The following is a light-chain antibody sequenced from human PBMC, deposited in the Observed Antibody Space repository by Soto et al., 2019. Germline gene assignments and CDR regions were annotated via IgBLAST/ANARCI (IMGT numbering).Light chain of an antibody. CDR2: GAS. CDR3: QQYGSSWT. J-gene: IGKJ1*01. V-gene: IGKV3-20*01. CDR1: QSLLHSNGYNY. Sequence: VMTQSPLSLPVTPGEPASISCRSSQSLLHSNGYNYLDWYQQKPGQAPRLLIYGASSRATGIPDRFSGSGSGTDFTLTISRLEPEDFAVYYCQQYGSSWTFGQGTKVDIK.